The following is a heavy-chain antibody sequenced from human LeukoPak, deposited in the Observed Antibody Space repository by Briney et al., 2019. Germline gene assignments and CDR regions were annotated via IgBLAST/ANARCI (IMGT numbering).Heavy chain of an antibody. Sequence: TSETLSLTCTVSGGSISSGDYYWSWIRQPPGKGLEWIGNFYYSGRTYYNPSLKCRVTISVDTSKNRFSLKLSSVTAADTAVYYCASEGDYVDYWGQGTLVTVSS. V-gene: IGHV4-30-4*01. CDR1: GGSISSGDYY. CDR3: ASEGDYVDY. J-gene: IGHJ4*02. CDR2: FYYSGRT.